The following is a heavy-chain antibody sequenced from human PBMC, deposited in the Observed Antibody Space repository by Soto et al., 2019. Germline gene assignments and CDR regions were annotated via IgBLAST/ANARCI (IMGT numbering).Heavy chain of an antibody. Sequence: PGESRQMSGKGSGGSFTSYLIGWMRQMPGKCLELMGTIYPRDSDTRYSPSFQVQVTISADKSISTAYLQWSSLKASDTAMYYCARHNFSPMVRGAIYGMDVWGQGTTVTVSS. V-gene: IGHV5-51*01. CDR1: GGSFTSYL. CDR2: IYPRDSDT. D-gene: IGHD3-10*01. J-gene: IGHJ6*01. CDR3: ARHNFSPMVRGAIYGMDV.